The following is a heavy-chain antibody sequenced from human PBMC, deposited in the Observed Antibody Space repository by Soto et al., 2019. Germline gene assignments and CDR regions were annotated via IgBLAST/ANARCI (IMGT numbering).Heavy chain of an antibody. V-gene: IGHV4-39*01. CDR2: IYYSGST. J-gene: IGHJ6*02. CDR1: GGSISSSSYY. D-gene: IGHD5-12*01. CDR3: ARLSRYRGYEQNYYYYGMDV. Sequence: SETLSLTCTVSGGSISSSSYYLGWIRQPPGKGLEWIGSIYYSGSTYYNPSLKSRVTISVDTSKNQFSRRLSSVTAADTAVYYCARLSRYRGYEQNYYYYGMDVWGQGTTVTVSS.